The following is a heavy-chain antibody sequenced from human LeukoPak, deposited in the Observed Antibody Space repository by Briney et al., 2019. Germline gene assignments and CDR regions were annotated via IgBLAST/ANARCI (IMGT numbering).Heavy chain of an antibody. CDR3: ARHHLGTTMVRGVIGIFDP. Sequence: PSETLSLTCTVSGGSISSYYWSWIRQPPGKGLEWIGYIYTSGSTNYNPSLKSRVTISVDTSKNQFSLKLSSVTAADTAVYYCARHHLGTTMVRGVIGIFDPWGQGTLVTVSS. J-gene: IGHJ5*02. CDR2: IYTSGST. V-gene: IGHV4-4*09. CDR1: GGSISSYY. D-gene: IGHD3-10*01.